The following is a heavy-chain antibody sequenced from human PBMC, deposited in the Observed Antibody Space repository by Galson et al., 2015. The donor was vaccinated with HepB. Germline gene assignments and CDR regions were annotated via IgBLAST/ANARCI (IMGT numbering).Heavy chain of an antibody. Sequence: SGAEVKKPGESLKISCKGSGYSFTSYWIGWVRQMPGKGLEWMGIIYPGDSDTRYSPSFQGQVTISADKSISTAYLQWSSLKASDTAMYYCARHAFYGTRGAPFDYWGQGTLVTVSS. V-gene: IGHV5-51*01. CDR2: IYPGDSDT. D-gene: IGHD3-10*01. CDR3: ARHAFYGTRGAPFDY. J-gene: IGHJ4*02. CDR1: GYSFTSYW.